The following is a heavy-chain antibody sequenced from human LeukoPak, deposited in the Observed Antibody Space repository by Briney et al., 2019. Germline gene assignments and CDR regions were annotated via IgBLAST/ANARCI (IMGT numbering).Heavy chain of an antibody. Sequence: GGSLRLSCAASGFIFSTYNMNWVRQAPGKGREWVSYISSTDSTIYYADSVKGRFTISRDKSKNTLYLQMNSLRAEDTAVYYCARDSGSSSWYVVFDYWGQGTLVTVSS. V-gene: IGHV3-48*01. CDR2: ISSTDSTI. CDR1: GFIFSTYN. CDR3: ARDSGSSSWYVVFDY. D-gene: IGHD6-13*01. J-gene: IGHJ4*02.